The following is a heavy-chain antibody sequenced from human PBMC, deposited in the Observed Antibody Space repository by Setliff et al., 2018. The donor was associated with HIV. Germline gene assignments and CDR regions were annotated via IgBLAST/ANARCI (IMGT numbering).Heavy chain of an antibody. CDR3: AKEKFTFTVVRRVIDS. J-gene: IGHJ4*02. CDR2: ISGSGGST. D-gene: IGHD3-10*01. V-gene: IGHV3-23*01. CDR1: RFTFSNYA. Sequence: PGGSLRLSCAASRFTFSNYAMTWVRQAPGKGLEWVSVISGSGGSTYYADSVKGRFTISRDNSKNTLYLQMNRLRADDTAVYYCAKEKFTFTVVRRVIDSWGQGTLVTVSS.